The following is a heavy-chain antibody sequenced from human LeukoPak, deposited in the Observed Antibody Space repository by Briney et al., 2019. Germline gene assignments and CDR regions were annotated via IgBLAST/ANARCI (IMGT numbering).Heavy chain of an antibody. Sequence: PSETLSLTCAVYGGSFSGYYWSWIRQPPGKGLEWIGEINHSGSTNYNPSLKSRVTISVDTSKNQFSLKLSSVTAADTAVYYCARTRDTAMTHDAFDIWGQGTMVTVSS. CDR1: GGSFSGYY. CDR3: ARTRDTAMTHDAFDI. CDR2: INHSGST. D-gene: IGHD5-18*01. J-gene: IGHJ3*02. V-gene: IGHV4-34*01.